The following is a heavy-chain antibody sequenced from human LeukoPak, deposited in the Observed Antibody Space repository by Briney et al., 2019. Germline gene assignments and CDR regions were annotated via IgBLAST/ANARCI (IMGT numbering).Heavy chain of an antibody. J-gene: IGHJ4*02. CDR3: ASLGCSSTSCYNY. Sequence: PGGSLRPSCAASGLTFSSYSMNWVRQAPGKGLEWVAFIRYDGTIKYYADSVKGRFTISRDNSKNTLYLQMNSLRAEDTAVYYCASLGCSSTSCYNYWGQGTLVTVSS. V-gene: IGHV3-30*02. CDR2: IRYDGTIK. CDR1: GLTFSSYS. D-gene: IGHD2-2*02.